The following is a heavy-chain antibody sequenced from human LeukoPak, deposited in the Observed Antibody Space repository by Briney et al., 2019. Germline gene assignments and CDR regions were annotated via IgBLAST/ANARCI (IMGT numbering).Heavy chain of an antibody. CDR1: GFTVSSNY. J-gene: IGHJ4*02. V-gene: IGHV3-53*01. CDR2: IYSGGST. D-gene: IGHD2-8*01. Sequence: GGSLRLSCAASGFTVSSNYMSWVRQAPGKGLEWVSVIYSGGSTYYADSVKGRFTISRDNSKNTLYLQMNSLRAEDTAVYYCARDRGALWGYCTNGVCYSLFYWGQGTLVTVSS. CDR3: ARDRGALWGYCTNGVCYSLFY.